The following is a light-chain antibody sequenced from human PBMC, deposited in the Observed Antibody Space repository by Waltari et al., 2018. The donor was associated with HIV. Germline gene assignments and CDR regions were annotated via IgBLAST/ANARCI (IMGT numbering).Light chain of an antibody. V-gene: IGLV2-23*02. Sequence: QSALTQPASVSGSPGQSITISYTGPSSEVESYNLVSWYQQHPGKAPKLMIYEVPKRPSGVSNRFSGSKSGNTASLTISGLQAEDEADYYCCSYAGSSTWVFGGGTKLTVL. J-gene: IGLJ3*02. CDR3: CSYAGSSTWV. CDR1: SSEVESYNL. CDR2: EVP.